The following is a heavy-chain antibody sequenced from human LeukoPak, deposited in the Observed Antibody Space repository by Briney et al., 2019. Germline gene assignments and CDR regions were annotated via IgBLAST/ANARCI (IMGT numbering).Heavy chain of an antibody. CDR1: GFTFSSYS. D-gene: IGHD3-22*01. CDR3: ARGAYYYED. J-gene: IGHJ4*02. V-gene: IGHV3-48*01. CDR2: ISSSSSTI. Sequence: GGSLRLSCAASGFTFSSYSMNWVRQAPGKGLEWVSYISSSSSTIYYADSVKGRFTISRDNAKNSLYLQMNSLRAEDTAVYYCARGAYYYEDWGQGTLVTVSS.